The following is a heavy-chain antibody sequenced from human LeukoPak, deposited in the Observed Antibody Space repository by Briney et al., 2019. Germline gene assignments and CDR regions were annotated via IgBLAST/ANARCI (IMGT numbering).Heavy chain of an antibody. V-gene: IGHV4-39*07. Sequence: PSETLSLTCTVSGGSISSSSYYWGWIRQPPGKGLEWIGSIYYSGSTYYNPSLKSRVTISVDTSKNQFSLKLSSVTAADTAVYYCAREGLPVGSGSYSENWFDPWGQGTLVTVSS. CDR1: GGSISSSSYY. CDR3: AREGLPVGSGSYSENWFDP. CDR2: IYYSGST. D-gene: IGHD3-10*01. J-gene: IGHJ5*02.